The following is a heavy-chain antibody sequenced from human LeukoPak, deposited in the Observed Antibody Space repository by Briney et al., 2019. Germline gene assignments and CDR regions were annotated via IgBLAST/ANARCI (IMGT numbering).Heavy chain of an antibody. D-gene: IGHD3-3*01. V-gene: IGHV1-2*02. CDR2: INPNSGGT. J-gene: IGHJ5*02. CDR1: GYTFTGYY. CDR3: ARDYAPNYDFSFGSWFDP. Sequence: VASVKVSCKASGYTFTGYYMHWVRQAPGQGLEWMGWINPNSGGTNYAQKFQGRVTMTRDTSISTAYMELSRLRSDDTAVYYCARDYAPNYDFSFGSWFDPWGQGTLVTVSS.